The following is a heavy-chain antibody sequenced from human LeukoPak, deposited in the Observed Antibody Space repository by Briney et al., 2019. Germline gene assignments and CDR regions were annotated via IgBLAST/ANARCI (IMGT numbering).Heavy chain of an antibody. D-gene: IGHD5-12*01. CDR3: ARDQLAGYSGYDYPARFLGYYMDV. Sequence: GGSLRLSCAASGFTFSSYAMHWVRQAPGKGLEYVSAISSNGGSTYYANSVKGRFTISRDNSKNTLYLQMGSLRAEDMAVYYCARDQLAGYSGYDYPARFLGYYMDVWGKGTTVTVSS. V-gene: IGHV3-64*01. J-gene: IGHJ6*03. CDR1: GFTFSSYA. CDR2: ISSNGGST.